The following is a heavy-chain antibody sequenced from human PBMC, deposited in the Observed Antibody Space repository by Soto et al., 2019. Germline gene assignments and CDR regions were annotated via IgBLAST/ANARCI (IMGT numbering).Heavy chain of an antibody. CDR3: ARRYGWAFDI. J-gene: IGHJ3*02. D-gene: IGHD3-16*01. CDR2: IYYSGST. V-gene: IGHV4-59*08. CDR1: GGSISSYY. Sequence: SELSLTCTVSGGSISSYYWSWIRQPPGKGLEWIGYIYYSGSTNYNPSLKSRVTISVDTSKNQFSLKLSSVTAADTAVYYCARRYGWAFDIWGQGTMVTVSS.